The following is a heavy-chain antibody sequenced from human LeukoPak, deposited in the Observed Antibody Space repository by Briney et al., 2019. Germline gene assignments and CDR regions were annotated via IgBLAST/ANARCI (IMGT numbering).Heavy chain of an antibody. CDR1: GYTFTGYY. CDR2: INPNSGGT. CDR3: ARGDYFGNFGIGTSYYYYYLDV. J-gene: IGHJ6*03. D-gene: IGHD2/OR15-2a*01. V-gene: IGHV1-2*02. Sequence: ASVKVSRKASGYTFTGYYMHWVRQAPGQGLEWMAWINPNSGGTNYAQKFQGRVTMTRDTSISTAYMELSRVRSDDTAVYYCARGDYFGNFGIGTSYYYYYLDVWGKGTTVTVSS.